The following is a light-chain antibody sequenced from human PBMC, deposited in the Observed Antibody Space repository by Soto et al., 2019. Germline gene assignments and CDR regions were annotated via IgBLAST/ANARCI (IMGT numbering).Light chain of an antibody. CDR3: AAWDDSLNVVV. CDR2: SNN. V-gene: IGLV1-44*01. CDR1: SSNIGSNT. J-gene: IGLJ2*01. Sequence: QSVLTQPPSASGTPGQRVTISCSGSSSNIGSNTVNWYQQLPGTAPKLLIYSNNQRPSGVPDRFSGSKSGTSASLAISGLQSKYEADYYCAAWDDSLNVVVFGGGTKLTVL.